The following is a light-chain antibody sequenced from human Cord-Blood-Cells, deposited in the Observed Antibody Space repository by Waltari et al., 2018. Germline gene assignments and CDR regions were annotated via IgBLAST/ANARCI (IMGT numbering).Light chain of an antibody. CDR1: SSDVGGYNY. Sequence: QSALTQPRSVSGSPGQSVTISCTGTSSDVGGYNYVSWYQQHPGKAPKLMIYDVSKRPSGVPVRFSGSTSGTTASLTISGLQAEDEADYYCCSYAGSYTWVFGGGTKLTVL. J-gene: IGLJ3*02. CDR3: CSYAGSYTWV. CDR2: DVS. V-gene: IGLV2-11*01.